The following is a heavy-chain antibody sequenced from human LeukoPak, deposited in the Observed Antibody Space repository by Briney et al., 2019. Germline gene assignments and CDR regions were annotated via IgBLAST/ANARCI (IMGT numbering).Heavy chain of an antibody. J-gene: IGHJ4*02. CDR3: ARGTRGYSGYDLSGYCLDY. CDR2: IIPIFGTA. D-gene: IGHD5-12*01. Sequence: ASVKVSCKASGGTFSSYAISWVRQAPGQGLERMGGIIPIFGTANYAQKFQGRVTITTDESTSTAYMELSSLRSEDTAVYYCARGTRGYSGYDLSGYCLDYWGQGTLVTVSS. V-gene: IGHV1-69*05. CDR1: GGTFSSYA.